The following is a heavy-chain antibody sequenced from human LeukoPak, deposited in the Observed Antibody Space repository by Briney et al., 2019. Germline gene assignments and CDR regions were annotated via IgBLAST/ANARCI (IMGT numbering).Heavy chain of an antibody. D-gene: IGHD3-10*01. CDR3: VRDAYYSGSGIYSK. CDR1: GFTFSDYW. J-gene: IGHJ4*02. V-gene: IGHV3-7*01. Sequence: GGSLRLSCAVSGFTFSDYWMTWVRQAPGKGLEWVANINQDGSEKYYVDSVEGRFTISRDSVKNSLYLQMTSVRADDTAMYYCVRDAYYSGSGIYSKWGQGTLVTVSS. CDR2: INQDGSEK.